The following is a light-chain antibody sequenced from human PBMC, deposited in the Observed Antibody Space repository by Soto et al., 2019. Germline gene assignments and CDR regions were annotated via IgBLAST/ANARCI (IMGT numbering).Light chain of an antibody. CDR2: SAS. CDR3: QQRSIWPII. Sequence: ETVMTQSPATLSVSPGERVTLSCRASQSVSFNLAWYQQKPGQAPRLLISSASARATGVPPRFSGTGSGTDFPLTISSLEPEDFAVYYFQQRSIWPIIFGHGTRLEIK. J-gene: IGKJ5*01. CDR1: QSVSFN. V-gene: IGKV3-15*01.